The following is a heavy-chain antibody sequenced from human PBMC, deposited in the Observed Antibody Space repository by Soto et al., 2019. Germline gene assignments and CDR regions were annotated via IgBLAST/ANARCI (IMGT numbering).Heavy chain of an antibody. J-gene: IGHJ4*02. CDR1: GFTFSSYW. V-gene: IGHV3-74*03. D-gene: IGHD3-16*01. Sequence: EVQLVESGGGLVQPGGSLRLSCAASGFTFSSYWMHWVRQDAGKGLLWVSSIKTDGTVTQYADSVKGRLTVSRDNAKNTLYLQMNSLRAEDTAVYYCAKDLSWGQCDYWGQGALVTVSS. CDR3: AKDLSWGQCDY. CDR2: IKTDGTVT.